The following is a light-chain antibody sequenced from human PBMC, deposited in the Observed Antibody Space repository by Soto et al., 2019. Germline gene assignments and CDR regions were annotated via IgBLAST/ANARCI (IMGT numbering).Light chain of an antibody. Sequence: EIVLTQSPGTLSLSPGERATLSGRASRSVSSSYLAGYQQKPGQAPRLLIYGASNRATGIPDRFSGSGSGTDFTLTISRLEPEDFAVYYCQQYGSSPMYTFGQGTKLEIK. CDR1: RSVSSSY. CDR3: QQYGSSPMYT. CDR2: GAS. J-gene: IGKJ2*01. V-gene: IGKV3-20*01.